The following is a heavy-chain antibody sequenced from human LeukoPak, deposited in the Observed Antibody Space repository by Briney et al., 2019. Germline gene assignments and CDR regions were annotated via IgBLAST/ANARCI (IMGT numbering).Heavy chain of an antibody. CDR2: TSPSGRSV. Sequence: PGGGLRLSCARSGLTFSDYGMNWGRQAPGKVLESLTLTSPSGRSVSYADSVKGRFTIATDNPKKSVYLQMDSLRGENTAIYSCTRGAGSDFWGQGTLVTVSS. CDR1: GLTFSDYG. J-gene: IGHJ4*02. D-gene: IGHD3-10*01. V-gene: IGHV3-48*03. CDR3: TRGAGSDF.